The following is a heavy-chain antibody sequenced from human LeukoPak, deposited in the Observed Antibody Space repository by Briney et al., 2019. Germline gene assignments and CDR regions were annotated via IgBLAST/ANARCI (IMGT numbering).Heavy chain of an antibody. CDR1: GGSFSGYY. J-gene: IGHJ4*02. D-gene: IGHD6-13*01. V-gene: IGHV4-34*01. CDR2: INHSGST. Sequence: SETLSLTCAVYGGSFSGYYWSWIRQPPGKGLEWIGEINHSGSTNYNPSLKSRVTISVDTSKNQFSLKLSSVTAADTAVYYCARFPRGIAAAGTSYWGQGTLVTVSS. CDR3: ARFPRGIAAAGTSY.